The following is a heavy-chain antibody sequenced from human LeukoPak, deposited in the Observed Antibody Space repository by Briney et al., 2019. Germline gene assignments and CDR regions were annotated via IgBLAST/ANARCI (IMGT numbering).Heavy chain of an antibody. D-gene: IGHD6-13*01. CDR2: IYYSGST. Sequence: PSETLSLTCTVSGGSISSSSYYWGWIRQPPGKGLEWIGSIYYSGSTYYNPSLKSRVTISVDTSKNQFSLKLSSVTAADTAVYYCARAPGSSSWTPYYYGMDVWGQGTTVTVSS. J-gene: IGHJ6*02. CDR3: ARAPGSSSWTPYYYGMDV. CDR1: GGSISSSSYY. V-gene: IGHV4-39*07.